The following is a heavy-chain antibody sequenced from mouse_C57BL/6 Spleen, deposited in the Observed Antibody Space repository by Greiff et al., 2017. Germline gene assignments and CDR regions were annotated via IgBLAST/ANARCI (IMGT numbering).Heavy chain of an antibody. CDR3: ARTYYCSCPGWFAY. D-gene: IGHD1-1*01. Sequence: VQLQQPGAELVKPGASVKLSCKASGYTFTSYWMQWVKQRPGQGLEWIGEIDPSDSYTNYNQKFKGKATLTVDTSSSTAYMQLSSLTSEDSAVYYGARTYYCSCPGWFAYWGQGTLVTVSA. V-gene: IGHV1-50*01. CDR1: GYTFTSYW. J-gene: IGHJ3*01. CDR2: IDPSDSYT.